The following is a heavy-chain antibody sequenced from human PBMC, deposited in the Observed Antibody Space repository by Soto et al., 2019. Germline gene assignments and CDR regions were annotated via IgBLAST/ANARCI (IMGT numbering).Heavy chain of an antibody. CDR3: ARRAGGSYYRSYYYGMDV. CDR1: GYTFTSYD. D-gene: IGHD1-26*01. Sequence: QVQLVQSGAEVKKPGASVKVSCKASGYTFTSYDINWVRQATGQGLEWMGGIIPIFGTANYAQKFQGRVTITADESTSTAYMELSSLRSEDTAVYYCARRAGGSYYRSYYYGMDVWGQGTTVTVSS. J-gene: IGHJ6*02. CDR2: IIPIFGTA. V-gene: IGHV1-69*01.